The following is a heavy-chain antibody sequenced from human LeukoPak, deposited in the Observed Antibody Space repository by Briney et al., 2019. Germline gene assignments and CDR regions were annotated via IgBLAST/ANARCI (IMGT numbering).Heavy chain of an antibody. Sequence: GESLKIPCKASGYSFTSYWIGWVRQLPGKGLGWMGIIYRGDSDTRYSPSCQGQVTIAADKSISTAYLQWSSLKASDIAMYYCARGHGDGSFEYWGQGTLVTVSS. V-gene: IGHV5-51*01. J-gene: IGHJ4*02. D-gene: IGHD4-17*01. CDR2: IYRGDSDT. CDR3: ARGHGDGSFEY. CDR1: GYSFTSYW.